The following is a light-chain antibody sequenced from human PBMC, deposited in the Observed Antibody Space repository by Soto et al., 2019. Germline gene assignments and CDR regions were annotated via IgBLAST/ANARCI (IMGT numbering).Light chain of an antibody. CDR2: AAS. V-gene: IGKV1-39*01. CDR3: QQSYSTPGT. CDR1: QSISSY. J-gene: IGKJ1*01. Sequence: DIQMTQSPSSLSASVGDRVTITCRASQSISSYLNWYQQKPGKAPKLLIYAASSLQSGVPSRFSGSGSGTDFTLTISILQPEDFATYYCQQSYSTPGTFGQGTKV.